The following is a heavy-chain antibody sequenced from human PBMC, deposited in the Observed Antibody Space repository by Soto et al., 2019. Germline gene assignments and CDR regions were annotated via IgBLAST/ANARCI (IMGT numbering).Heavy chain of an antibody. CDR1: GFTFAGSA. V-gene: IGHV3-73*01. CDR2: IRNKANNYAT. J-gene: IGHJ4*02. CDR3: AGPGPFDS. Sequence: DVQMVESGGGLVQPGGSLKLSCATTGFTFAGSAINWVRQAPGKGLEWIGRIRNKANNYATAYPAWVDGRFTISRDDSKAKEYLEMNSLKTEDTAMYYCAGPGPFDSWGQGILVTVSS. D-gene: IGHD1-1*01.